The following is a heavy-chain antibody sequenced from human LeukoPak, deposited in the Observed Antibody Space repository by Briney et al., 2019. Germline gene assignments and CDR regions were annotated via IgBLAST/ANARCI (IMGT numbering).Heavy chain of an antibody. D-gene: IGHD3-22*01. CDR2: ISGSGGST. J-gene: IGHJ6*03. V-gene: IGHV3-23*01. CDR1: GFTFSSYA. Sequence: PGGSLRLSCAASGFTFSSYAMSWVRQAPGKGLEWVSAISGSGGSTYYADSVKGRFTISRDNAKNSLYLQMNSLRAEDTAVYYCARGIVVVNYYYYMGVWGKGTTVTVSS. CDR3: ARGIVVVNYYYYMGV.